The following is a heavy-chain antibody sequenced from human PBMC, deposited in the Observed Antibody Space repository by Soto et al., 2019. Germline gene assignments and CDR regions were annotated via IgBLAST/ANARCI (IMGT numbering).Heavy chain of an antibody. CDR2: IYYSGST. Sequence: QVQLQESGPGLVNPSQTLSLTCTVSGGSINSGAYYWSWVRQHPGKGLEWIGYIYYSGSTYLSPSLKSRLTISIDTSKNQFSLKLSSVTAADTAMYYCARARLRAVYAFDFWGQGTMVTVSS. CDR3: ARARLRAVYAFDF. CDR1: GGSINSGAYY. D-gene: IGHD5-12*01. J-gene: IGHJ3*01. V-gene: IGHV4-31*03.